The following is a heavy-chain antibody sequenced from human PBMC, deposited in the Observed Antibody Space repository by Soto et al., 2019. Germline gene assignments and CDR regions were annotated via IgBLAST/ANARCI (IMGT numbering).Heavy chain of an antibody. CDR2: IYHSGST. V-gene: IGHV4-39*01. D-gene: IGHD3-3*01. J-gene: IGHJ4*02. CDR1: LDSFSSTDYY. CDR3: ARLRGGIFAPSDY. Sequence: SETRSLTCTVSLDSFSSTDYYWGWIRQAPGKGLEWIGSIYHSGSTFYNPSLQSRVTMSVDTSVKQFSLRLKSVTAADTGVYYCARLRGGIFAPSDYWAQGTPVTVSA.